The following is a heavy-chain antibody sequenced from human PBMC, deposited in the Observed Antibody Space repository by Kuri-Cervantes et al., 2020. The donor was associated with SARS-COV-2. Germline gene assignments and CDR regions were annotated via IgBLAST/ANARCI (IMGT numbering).Heavy chain of an antibody. V-gene: IGHV4-34*01. D-gene: IGHD6-13*01. CDR2: INHSGST. J-gene: IGHJ4*02. CDR1: GGSFSGYY. Sequence: ESLKISCAVYGGSFSGYYWSWIRQPPGKGLEWIGEINHSGSTNYSPSLKSRVTISVDTSKNQFSLKLSSVTAADTAVYYCARVGPSSSKNYFDYWGQGTLVTVSS. CDR3: ARVGPSSSKNYFDY.